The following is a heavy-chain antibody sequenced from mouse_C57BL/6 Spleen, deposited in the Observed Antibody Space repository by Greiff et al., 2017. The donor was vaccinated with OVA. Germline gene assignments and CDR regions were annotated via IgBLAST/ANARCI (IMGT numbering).Heavy chain of an antibody. J-gene: IGHJ2*01. D-gene: IGHD1-1*01. Sequence: VQLQQSGAELVKPGASVKLSCKASGYTFTSYWMHWVKQRPGQGLEWIGMIHPNSGSTNYNEKFKSKATLTVDKSSSTAYMQLSSLTSEDSAVYCCAREATVAPFDYWGQGTTLTVSS. CDR1: GYTFTSYW. V-gene: IGHV1-64*01. CDR2: IHPNSGST. CDR3: AREATVAPFDY.